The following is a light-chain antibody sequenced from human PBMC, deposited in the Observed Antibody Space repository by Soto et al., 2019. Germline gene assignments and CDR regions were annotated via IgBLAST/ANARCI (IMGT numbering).Light chain of an antibody. CDR3: QQRSSWPLIT. Sequence: ERVLSQSPATVSLSPGARAPLSGRASQSVSSYLAWYQQKPGQAPRLLIYDASNRATGIPARFSGSGSGTDFTLTISSLEPEDFAVYYCQQRSSWPLITFGQGTRLEIK. V-gene: IGKV3-11*01. CDR2: DAS. CDR1: QSVSSY. J-gene: IGKJ5*01.